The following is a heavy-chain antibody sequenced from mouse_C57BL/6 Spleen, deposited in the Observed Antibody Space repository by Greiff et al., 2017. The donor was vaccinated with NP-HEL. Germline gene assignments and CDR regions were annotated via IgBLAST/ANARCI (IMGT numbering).Heavy chain of an antibody. D-gene: IGHD3-2*02. CDR1: GYSITSGYY. CDR2: ISYDGSN. Sequence: EVQLVESGPGLVKPSQSLSLTCSVTGYSITSGYYWNWIRQFPGNKLEWMGYISYDGSNNYNPSLKNRISITRDTSKNQFFLKLNSVTTEDTATYYCARDGGRLRFAYWGQGTLVTVSA. CDR3: ARDGGRLRFAY. J-gene: IGHJ3*01. V-gene: IGHV3-6*01.